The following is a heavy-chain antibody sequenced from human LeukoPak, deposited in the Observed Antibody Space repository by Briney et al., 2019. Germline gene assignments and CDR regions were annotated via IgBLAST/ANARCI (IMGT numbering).Heavy chain of an antibody. CDR3: ARFMITFGGAIFDY. D-gene: IGHD3-16*01. CDR2: INPNSGGT. Sequence: ASVKVSCKASGYTFTGYYMHWVRQAPGQGLEWMGWINPNSGGTNYAQKFQGRVTMTRDTSISTAYMELSRLRSDDTAVYYCARFMITFGGAIFDYWGQGTLVTVSS. V-gene: IGHV1-2*02. CDR1: GYTFTGYY. J-gene: IGHJ4*02.